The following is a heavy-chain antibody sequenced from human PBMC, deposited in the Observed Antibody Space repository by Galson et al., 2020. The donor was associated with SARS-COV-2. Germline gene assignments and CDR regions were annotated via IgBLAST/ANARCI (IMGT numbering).Heavy chain of an antibody. CDR1: GISISSSSSYY. Sequence: SETLSLTCTVSGISISSSSSYYWGWIRQAPGKGLEWIANIYYSGSTYYNPSLKSRVTISRDNAKNSLYLQMFSLRAEDSAMYFCARDGVTSCLDNWGQGTLVTVSS. CDR2: IYYSGST. D-gene: IGHD2-2*01. J-gene: IGHJ4*02. CDR3: ARDGVTSCLDN. V-gene: IGHV4-39*02.